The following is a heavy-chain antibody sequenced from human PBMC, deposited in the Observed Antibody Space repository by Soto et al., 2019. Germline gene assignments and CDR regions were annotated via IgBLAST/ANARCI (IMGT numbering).Heavy chain of an antibody. CDR2: IRSKAYGGTT. Sequence: GGSLRLSCTASGFTFGDYAMSWVRQAPGKGLEWVGFIRSKAYGGTTEYAASVKGRFTISRDDSKSIAYLQMNSLKTEDTAVYYCTREGLCFGDPDVWGQGTTVTVSS. D-gene: IGHD3-10*01. CDR3: TREGLCFGDPDV. J-gene: IGHJ6*02. CDR1: GFTFGDYA. V-gene: IGHV3-49*04.